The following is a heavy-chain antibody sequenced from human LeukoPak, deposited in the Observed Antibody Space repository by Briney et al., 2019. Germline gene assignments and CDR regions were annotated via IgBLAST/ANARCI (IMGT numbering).Heavy chain of an antibody. J-gene: IGHJ4*02. CDR2: INVYNGNT. CDR1: GYTFTSYS. V-gene: IGHV1-18*01. D-gene: IGHD3-10*01. CDR3: ARGHFYGSGSGGDY. Sequence: ASVKVSCKASGYTFTSYSITWVRQAPGQGLEWMGWINVYNGNTNYAQRLQGRVFLTTDTSTNTAYMELRSLRSDDTAVYYCARGHFYGSGSGGDYWGQGTLVTVSS.